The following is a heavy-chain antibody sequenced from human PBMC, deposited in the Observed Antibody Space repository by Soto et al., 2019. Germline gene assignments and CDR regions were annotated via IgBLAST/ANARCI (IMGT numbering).Heavy chain of an antibody. J-gene: IGHJ6*03. CDR1: GGTFSSYT. Sequence: QVQLVQSGAEVKKPGSSVKVSCKASGGTFSSYTISWVRQAPGQGLEWMGRIIPILGIANYAQKFQGRVTITADKSTSTAYMELSSLRSEDTAVYYCARDRVTTTPYYYYMDGWGKGTTVTVSS. D-gene: IGHD4-4*01. CDR2: IIPILGIA. V-gene: IGHV1-69*08. CDR3: ARDRVTTTPYYYYMDG.